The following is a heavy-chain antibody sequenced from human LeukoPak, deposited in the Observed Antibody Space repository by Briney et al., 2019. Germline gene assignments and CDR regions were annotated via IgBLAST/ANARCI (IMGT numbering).Heavy chain of an antibody. V-gene: IGHV3-7*01. CDR3: ARDFSDTSGCFDY. Sequence: GGSLRLSCEASGFTFSLNWMSWVRQAPGKGLEWVANIIQDGSDKYYVESVKGRFTISRDNANNSLYLQMTSLRVEDTAVYYCARDFSDTSGCFDYWGQGTLVTVSS. J-gene: IGHJ4*02. CDR1: GFTFSLNW. CDR2: IIQDGSDK. D-gene: IGHD3-22*01.